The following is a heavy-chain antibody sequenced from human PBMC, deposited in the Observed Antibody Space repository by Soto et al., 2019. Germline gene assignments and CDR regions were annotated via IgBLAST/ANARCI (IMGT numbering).Heavy chain of an antibody. CDR3: ARERMGTTPVDAFDI. CDR2: ISYDGSDK. D-gene: IGHD1-7*01. Sequence: QVQLVESGGGVVQPGRSLKLSCAASGFTFSSYAMHWVRPAPGKGLEWVALISYDGSDKYYADSVKGRFTISRDNSKNTLYLQMNSLRGEDTAVYYCARERMGTTPVDAFDIWGQGTMVTVSS. V-gene: IGHV3-30-3*01. CDR1: GFTFSSYA. J-gene: IGHJ3*02.